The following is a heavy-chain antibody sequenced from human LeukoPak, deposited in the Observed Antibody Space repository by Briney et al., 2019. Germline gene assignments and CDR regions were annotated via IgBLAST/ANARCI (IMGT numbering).Heavy chain of an antibody. J-gene: IGHJ4*02. D-gene: IGHD4-23*01. Sequence: PSETLSLTCTVSGGSISSYYWSWIRQPPGKGLEWIGYIYYSGSTNYNPSLKSRVTISVDTSKNQFSLKLSPVTAADTAVYYCARVAATVVTPHFDYWGQGTLVTVSS. CDR1: GGSISSYY. CDR2: IYYSGST. CDR3: ARVAATVVTPHFDY. V-gene: IGHV4-59*01.